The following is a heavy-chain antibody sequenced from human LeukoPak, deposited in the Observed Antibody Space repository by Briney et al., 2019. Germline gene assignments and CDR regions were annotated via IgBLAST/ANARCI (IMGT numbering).Heavy chain of an antibody. CDR2: IKLDGSEQ. CDR1: GFTFSYYW. J-gene: IGHJ6*03. D-gene: IGHD3-10*01. V-gene: IGHV3-7*01. Sequence: GGSLRLSCAASGFTFSYYWMYWVRQAQGKGLEGVASIKLDGSEQYHLGSVKGRFTISRDNARNYLYLQMNSLRAEDTAMYYCARDSPRGWSMDVWGKGTTVTVSS. CDR3: ARDSPRGWSMDV.